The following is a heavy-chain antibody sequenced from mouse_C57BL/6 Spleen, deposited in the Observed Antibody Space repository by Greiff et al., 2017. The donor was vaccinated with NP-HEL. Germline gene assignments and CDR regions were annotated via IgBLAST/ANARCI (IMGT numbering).Heavy chain of an antibody. V-gene: IGHV1-64*01. Sequence: VQLQQPGAELVKPGASVKLSCKASGYTFTSYWMHWVKQRPGQGLEWIGMIHPNSGSTNYNEKFKSKATLTVDKSSSTAYMQLSSLTSEDSAVYYCARDYYYGSDRYFDVWGTGTTVTVSS. D-gene: IGHD1-1*01. CDR2: IHPNSGST. CDR1: GYTFTSYW. CDR3: ARDYYYGSDRYFDV. J-gene: IGHJ1*03.